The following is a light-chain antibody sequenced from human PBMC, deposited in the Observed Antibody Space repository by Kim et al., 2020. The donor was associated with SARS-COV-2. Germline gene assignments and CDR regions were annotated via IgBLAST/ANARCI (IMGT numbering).Light chain of an antibody. CDR3: QAWDSSIAV. CDR1: KMENKY. J-gene: IGLJ2*01. CDR2: QDS. V-gene: IGLV3-1*01. Sequence: ETPGQTFSITCSSIKMENKYGCWYHRKPGQSPVLVIYQDSKRASGIPVRFSGSNTGNTATLTISGTQARDEAYYYCQAWDSSIAVFGGGTQLTVL.